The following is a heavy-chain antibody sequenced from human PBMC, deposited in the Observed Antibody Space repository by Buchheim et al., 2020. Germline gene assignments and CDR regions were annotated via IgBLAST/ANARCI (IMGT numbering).Heavy chain of an antibody. CDR3: ARDTSVSANYYFDY. Sequence: VQLVESGGGVVQPGRSLTLSCATSTFFNNYAMHWVRQAPGKGLEWVAVVLNDGRDKHHADSVKGRFLISRDNSRNTIFLQMNSLRTEDTAVYYCARDTSVSANYYFDYWGQGTL. CDR2: VLNDGRDK. D-gene: IGHD5/OR15-5a*01. J-gene: IGHJ4*02. V-gene: IGHV3-30*04. CDR1: TFFNNYA.